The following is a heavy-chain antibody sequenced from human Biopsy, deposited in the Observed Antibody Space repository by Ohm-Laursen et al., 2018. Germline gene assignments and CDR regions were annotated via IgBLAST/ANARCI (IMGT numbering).Heavy chain of an antibody. CDR3: ARGGGYNWNNGWFDP. CDR2: IIGIFRTA. CDR1: GGTFSSSA. V-gene: IGHV1-69*13. D-gene: IGHD1/OR15-1a*01. Sequence: GASVKVSCKASGGTFSSSAINWVRQAPGQGLEWMGGIIGIFRTAHYAQKFQGRVTITADEFMSTAYMELSSLRSEDTAVYYCARGGGYNWNNGWFDPWGQGTLVTVSS. J-gene: IGHJ5*02.